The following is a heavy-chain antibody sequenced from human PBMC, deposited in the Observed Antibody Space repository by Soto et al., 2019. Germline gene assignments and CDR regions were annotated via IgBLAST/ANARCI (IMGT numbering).Heavy chain of an antibody. D-gene: IGHD2-2*01. V-gene: IGHV4-4*02. CDR3: ARVRQGCSSTSCYFDP. J-gene: IGHJ5*02. CDR1: GGSISSSNW. Sequence: SETLSLTCAVSGGSISSSNWWNWVRQPPGKGLEWIGEIHHSGSTNYNPSLKSRVTISVDKSKNQFSLKLNSVTAADTAVYYCARVRQGCSSTSCYFDPWVQGTLVTVSS. CDR2: IHHSGST.